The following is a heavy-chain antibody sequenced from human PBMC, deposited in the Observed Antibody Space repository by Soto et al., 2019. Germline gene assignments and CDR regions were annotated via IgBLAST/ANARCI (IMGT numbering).Heavy chain of an antibody. J-gene: IGHJ4*02. V-gene: IGHV1-3*01. CDR3: ARDPLLLWFGELLFGGMDY. D-gene: IGHD3-10*01. CDR1: GYTFTSYA. Sequence: ASVKVSCKASGYTFTSYAMHWVRQAPGQRLEWMGWINAGNGNTKYSQKFQGRVTITRDTSASTACMELSSLRSEDTAVYYCARDPLLLWFGELLFGGMDYWGQGTLVTVSS. CDR2: INAGNGNT.